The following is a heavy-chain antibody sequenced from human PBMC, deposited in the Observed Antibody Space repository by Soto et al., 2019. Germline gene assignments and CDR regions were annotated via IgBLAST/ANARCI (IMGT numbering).Heavy chain of an antibody. D-gene: IGHD6-19*01. CDR1: GGSISSSSYY. CDR3: ARQDSSGWYDYYYGMDV. Sequence: SETLSLTCTVSGGSISSSSYYWGWIRQPPGKGLEWIGSIYYSGSTYYNPSLKSRVTISVDTSKNQFSLKLSSVTAADTAVYYCARQDSSGWYDYYYGMDVWGQGTTVTVSS. CDR2: IYYSGST. J-gene: IGHJ6*02. V-gene: IGHV4-39*01.